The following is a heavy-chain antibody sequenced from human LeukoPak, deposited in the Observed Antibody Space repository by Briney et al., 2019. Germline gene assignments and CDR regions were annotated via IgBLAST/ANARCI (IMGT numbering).Heavy chain of an antibody. J-gene: IGHJ4*02. CDR2: IYYSGST. V-gene: IGHV4-59*01. D-gene: IGHD3-22*01. Sequence: PSETLSLTCTVSGGSISSYYWSWIRQPPGKGLEWVGYIYYSGSTNYNPSLKSRVTISVDTSKNQFSLKLYSVTAADTAVYYCARAVEYYYDSSGYYSYYFHYWGQGTLVTVSS. CDR3: ARAVEYYYDSSGYYSYYFHY. CDR1: GGSISSYY.